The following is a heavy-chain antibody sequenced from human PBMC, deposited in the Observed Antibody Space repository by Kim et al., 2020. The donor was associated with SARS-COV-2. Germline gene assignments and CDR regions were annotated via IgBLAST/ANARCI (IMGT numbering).Heavy chain of an antibody. CDR2: INHSGST. Sequence: SETLSLTCAVYGGSFSGYYWSWIRQPPGKGLEWIGEINHSGSTNYNPSLKSRVTISVDTSKNQFSLKLSSVTAADTAVYYCARDRLYYYDLRYFDYWGQG. CDR1: GGSFSGYY. J-gene: IGHJ4*02. D-gene: IGHD3-22*01. V-gene: IGHV4-34*01. CDR3: ARDRLYYYDLRYFDY.